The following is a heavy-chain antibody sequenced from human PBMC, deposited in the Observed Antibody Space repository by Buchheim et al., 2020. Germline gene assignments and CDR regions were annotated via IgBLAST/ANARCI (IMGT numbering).Heavy chain of an antibody. CDR1: GGSIISGYYY. CDR2: IYYSGST. Sequence: QVQLQESGPGLLKPSETLSLTCTVSGGSIISGYYYWSCIRQPPGKGLMWIGYIYYSGSTYYNPSLKSRVTISVNTTKNYFSLKLSSVTAADTAVYYCGGSGWYDRDGLSWGQGT. D-gene: IGHD6-19*01. CDR3: GGSGWYDRDGLS. J-gene: IGHJ4*02. V-gene: IGHV4-30-4*08.